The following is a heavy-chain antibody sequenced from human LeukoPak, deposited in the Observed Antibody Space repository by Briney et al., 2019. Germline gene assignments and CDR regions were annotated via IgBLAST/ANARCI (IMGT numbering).Heavy chain of an antibody. V-gene: IGHV4-59*01. D-gene: IGHD3-10*01. CDR3: ARDQTGIPPDYCYGLDV. CDR2: VSFSGNT. CDR1: GASITSYY. Sequence: PSETLSLTCTVSGASITSYYWSWIRQPPGKGLEWIGYVSFSGNTDYNPSLKGRVTISLDRSKNQVSLKLTSVTAADTAVYYCARDQTGIPPDYCYGLDVWGQGTTVTVSS. J-gene: IGHJ6*02.